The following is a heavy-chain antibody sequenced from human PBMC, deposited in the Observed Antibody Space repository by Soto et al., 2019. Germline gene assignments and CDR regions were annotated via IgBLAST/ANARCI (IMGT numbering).Heavy chain of an antibody. J-gene: IGHJ4*02. Sequence: SETLSLTCTVSGGSISSSSYYWGWIRQPPGKGLEWIGSIYYSGSTYYNPSLKSRVTISVDTSKNQFSLKLSSVTAADTAVYYCARHPRWEETGEKYFDYWGQGTLVTVSS. V-gene: IGHV4-39*01. CDR1: GGSISSSSYY. CDR2: IYYSGST. D-gene: IGHD7-27*01. CDR3: ARHPRWEETGEKYFDY.